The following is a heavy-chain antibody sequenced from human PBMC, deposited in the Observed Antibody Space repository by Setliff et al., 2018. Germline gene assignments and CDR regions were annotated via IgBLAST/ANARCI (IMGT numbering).Heavy chain of an antibody. CDR2: INNYNTNT. CDR3: ARINFYVSSGYYYAPDY. J-gene: IGHJ4*02. D-gene: IGHD3-22*01. Sequence: ASVKVSCKASGYTFTNYGITWVRQAPGQGLEWMGWINNYNTNTKYAQKLQGRVTMTTDTSTSTAYMELRSLRSDGTAVYYCARINFYVSSGYYYAPDYWGQGTLVTAPQ. CDR1: GYTFTNYG. V-gene: IGHV1-18*01.